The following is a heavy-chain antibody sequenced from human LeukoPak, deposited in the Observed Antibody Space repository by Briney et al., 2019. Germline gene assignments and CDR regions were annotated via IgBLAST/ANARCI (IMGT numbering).Heavy chain of an antibody. CDR1: GYTFTGYY. Sequence: ASVKVSCKASGYTFTGYYMHWVRQAPGQGLEWMGWINPNSGGTNYAQKFQGRVTMTRDTSISTAYMELSRLRSDDTAVYYCARDRKPRFWSGYYTQDFDYWGQGTLVTVSS. CDR3: ARDRKPRFWSGYYTQDFDY. J-gene: IGHJ4*02. D-gene: IGHD3-3*01. V-gene: IGHV1-2*02. CDR2: INPNSGGT.